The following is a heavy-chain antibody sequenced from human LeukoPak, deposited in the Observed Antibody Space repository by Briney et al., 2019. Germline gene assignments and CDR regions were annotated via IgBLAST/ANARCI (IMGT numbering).Heavy chain of an antibody. CDR1: GFTFSSYG. D-gene: IGHD1-26*01. J-gene: IGHJ6*02. V-gene: IGHV3-33*01. CDR2: IWYDGSNK. Sequence: GGSLRLSCAASGFTFSSYGMHWVRQAPGKGLEWVAVIWYDGSNKYYADSVKGRFTISRDNSKNTLYLQMNSLRAEDTAVHYCASCLGRGGSYYSYYYGMDVWGQGTTVTVSS. CDR3: ASCLGRGGSYYSYYYGMDV.